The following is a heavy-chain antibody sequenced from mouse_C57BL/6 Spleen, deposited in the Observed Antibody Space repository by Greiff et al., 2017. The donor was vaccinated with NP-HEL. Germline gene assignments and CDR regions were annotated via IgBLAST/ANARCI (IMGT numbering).Heavy chain of an antibody. CDR2: ISTGGGST. Sequence: EVKLVESGGGLVQPGGSLKLSCAASGFTFSDYYMYWVRQTPEKRLEWVAFISTGGGSTYYPDTVKGRFTISGDNATNTLYLQMSRLKSEDTAMYYCARRGYYAMDYWGQGTSVTVSS. CDR3: ARRGYYAMDY. V-gene: IGHV5-12*01. J-gene: IGHJ4*01. CDR1: GFTFSDYY.